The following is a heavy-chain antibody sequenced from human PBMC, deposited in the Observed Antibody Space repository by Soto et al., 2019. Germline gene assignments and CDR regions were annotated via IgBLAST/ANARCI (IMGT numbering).Heavy chain of an antibody. CDR3: ASAAVRGIARDQAARGPHYGMDE. J-gene: IGHJ6*02. D-gene: IGHD2-15*01. CDR1: GYTFTSYG. CDR2: MSAYNGNT. V-gene: IGHV1-18*04. Sequence: ASVKVSCKASGYTFTSYGISWVRQAPGQGLEWMGWMSAYNGNTNYAQKLQGRVTMTTDTSTSTAYMELRSLRSDDTTVYYCASAAVRGIARDQAARGPHYGMDEWAQGTTVTVS.